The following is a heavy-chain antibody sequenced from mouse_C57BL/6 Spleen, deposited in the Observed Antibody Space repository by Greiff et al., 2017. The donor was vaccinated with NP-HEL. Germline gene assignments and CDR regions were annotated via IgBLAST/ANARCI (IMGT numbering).Heavy chain of an antibody. Sequence: VKLVESGAELVKPGASVKISCKASGYAFSSYWMNWVKQRPGKGLEWIGQIYPGDGDTNYNGKFKGKATLTADKSSSTAYMQLSSLTSEDSAVYFCARMRYGSGYAMDYWGQGTSVTVSS. CDR2: IYPGDGDT. D-gene: IGHD1-1*01. J-gene: IGHJ4*01. CDR3: ARMRYGSGYAMDY. V-gene: IGHV1-80*01. CDR1: GYAFSSYW.